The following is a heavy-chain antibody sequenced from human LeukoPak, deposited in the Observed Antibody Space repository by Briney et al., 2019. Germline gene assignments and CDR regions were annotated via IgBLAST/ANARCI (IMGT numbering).Heavy chain of an antibody. CDR1: GFTFSSYW. D-gene: IGHD3-10*01. Sequence: GGSPRLSCAASGFTFSSYWMSWVRQAPGKGLEWVANIKQDGSEKYYVDSVKGRFTISRDNAKNSLYLQMNSLRAEDTAVYYCARDGELLWFGELLYDWGQGTLVTVSS. V-gene: IGHV3-7*03. J-gene: IGHJ4*02. CDR2: IKQDGSEK. CDR3: ARDGELLWFGELLYD.